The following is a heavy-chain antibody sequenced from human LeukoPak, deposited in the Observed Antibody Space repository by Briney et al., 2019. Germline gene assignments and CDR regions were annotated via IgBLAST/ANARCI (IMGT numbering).Heavy chain of an antibody. Sequence: SETLSLTCTVPGGSISSHYWSWIRQPPGKGLEWIGYIYYSGSTNYNPSLKSRVTISVDTSKNQFSLKLSSVTAADTAVYYCARAPNKSGYAYFDYWGQGTLVTVSS. J-gene: IGHJ4*02. V-gene: IGHV4-59*11. CDR1: GGSISSHY. CDR3: ARAPNKSGYAYFDY. CDR2: IYYSGST. D-gene: IGHD5-12*01.